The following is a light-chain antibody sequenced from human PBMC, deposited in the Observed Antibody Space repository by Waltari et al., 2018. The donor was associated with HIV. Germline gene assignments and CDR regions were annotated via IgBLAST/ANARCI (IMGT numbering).Light chain of an antibody. V-gene: IGKV1-5*03. J-gene: IGKJ1*01. Sequence: DLQMTQSPSPLSASVGDRVTITCRASQGLSDWLAWYQQRPGKAPKLLIYKTSRLESGVPSRFSGSGSGTEFALTISSLQPDDFATYYCQHYHLFSWTFGQGTKV. CDR2: KTS. CDR3: QHYHLFSWT. CDR1: QGLSDW.